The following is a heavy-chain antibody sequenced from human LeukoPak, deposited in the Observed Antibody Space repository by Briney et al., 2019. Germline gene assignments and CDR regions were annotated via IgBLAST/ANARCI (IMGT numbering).Heavy chain of an antibody. Sequence: GGSLRLSCAASGFTFNKYAMNWVRQPPGKGLEWVSSIAGTGGSTYYADSVKGRFTLSRDNSENTLYLQLNSLRAEDTAVYYCAKGNKPVIAMVKFDYWGQGTLVTVSS. CDR1: GFTFNKYA. V-gene: IGHV3-23*01. CDR2: IAGTGGST. CDR3: AKGNKPVIAMVKFDY. J-gene: IGHJ4*02. D-gene: IGHD5-18*01.